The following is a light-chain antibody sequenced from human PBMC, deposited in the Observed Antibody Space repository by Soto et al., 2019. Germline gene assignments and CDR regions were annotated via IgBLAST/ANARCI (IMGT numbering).Light chain of an antibody. V-gene: IGLV6-57*04. J-gene: IGLJ2*01. Sequence: NFMLTQPHSVSKSPGKTVTISCTRSSGSIASNYVQWYQQRPGSAPTPVIYEDNERPSGVPDRFSGSIDSSSNSASLTISGLKTDDEADYYCQSYHSGNVVFGGGTQLPVL. CDR2: EDN. CDR3: QSYHSGNVV. CDR1: SGSIASNY.